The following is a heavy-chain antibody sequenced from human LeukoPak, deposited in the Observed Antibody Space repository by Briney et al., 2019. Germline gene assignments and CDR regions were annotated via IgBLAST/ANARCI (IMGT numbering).Heavy chain of an antibody. Sequence: QSGGSLRLSCAPSGFTFSDYGMHWVRQAPGKGLEWVAIIWYDGSNTYYYADFVKGRFTISRDNSRNTLYLQMDSLGVEDTAVYFCAKGGHWSQRSCYRDYWGQGTRVTVFS. CDR2: IWYDGSNTY. J-gene: IGHJ4*02. D-gene: IGHD2-15*01. V-gene: IGHV3-33*06. CDR1: GFTFSDYG. CDR3: AKGGHWSQRSCYRDY.